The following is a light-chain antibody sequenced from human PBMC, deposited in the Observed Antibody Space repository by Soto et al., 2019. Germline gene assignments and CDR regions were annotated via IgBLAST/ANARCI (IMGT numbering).Light chain of an antibody. CDR3: TQYTRRTIDYV. CDR1: SSDVGGYNY. Sequence: QSALTQPASVSGSPGQSITISCTGTSSDVGGYNYVSWYQQHPGKAPKLMIYEVSNRPSGVSNRFSGSKSGNTASLTISGLQAEDEPDYYCTQYTRRTIDYVFGPGTKLPVL. J-gene: IGLJ1*01. V-gene: IGLV2-14*01. CDR2: EVS.